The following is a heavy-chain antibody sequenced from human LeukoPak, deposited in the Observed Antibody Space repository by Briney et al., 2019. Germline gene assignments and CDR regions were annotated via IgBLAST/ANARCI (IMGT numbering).Heavy chain of an antibody. CDR2: IYYSGST. CDR3: ARAHSSSWYFVWFDP. Sequence: PSETLSLTCTVPGGSISSSSYYWGWIRQPPGKGLEWIGSIYYSGSTYYNPSLKSRVTISVDTSKNQFSLELSSVTAADTAVYYCARAHSSSWYFVWFDPWGQGTLVTVSS. J-gene: IGHJ5*02. V-gene: IGHV4-39*07. D-gene: IGHD6-13*01. CDR1: GGSISSSSYY.